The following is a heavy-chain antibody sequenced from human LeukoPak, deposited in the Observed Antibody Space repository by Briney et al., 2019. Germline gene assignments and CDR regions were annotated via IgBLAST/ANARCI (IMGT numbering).Heavy chain of an antibody. CDR2: INPSGGST. CDR3: ARDVDTAMVPLYYFDY. V-gene: IGHV1-46*01. D-gene: IGHD5-18*01. CDR1: GYTFTSYY. J-gene: IGHJ4*02. Sequence: ASVKVSCKASGYTFTSYYMHWVRQAPGQGLEWMGIINPSGGSTSYAQKFQGRVTMTRDMSTSTVHMELSSLRSEDTAVYYCARDVDTAMVPLYYFDYWGQGTLVTVSS.